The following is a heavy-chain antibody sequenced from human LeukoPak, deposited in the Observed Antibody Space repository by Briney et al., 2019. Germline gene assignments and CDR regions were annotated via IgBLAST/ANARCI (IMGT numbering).Heavy chain of an antibody. Sequence: SETLSLTCTVSGGSISSSTYYWGWIRQPPGKGLEWIGSIYYSGSTYYNPSLKSRVTISVDTSKNQFSLKLSSVTAADTAVYYCARASSPTWYYYDSSGYYLSYWGQGTLVTVSS. CDR2: IYYSGST. V-gene: IGHV4-39*07. J-gene: IGHJ4*02. CDR1: GGSISSSTYY. D-gene: IGHD3-22*01. CDR3: ARASSPTWYYYDSSGYYLSY.